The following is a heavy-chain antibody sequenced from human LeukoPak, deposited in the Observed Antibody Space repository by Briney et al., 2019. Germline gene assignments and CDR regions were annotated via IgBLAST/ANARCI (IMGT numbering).Heavy chain of an antibody. Sequence: GGSLRLSCAASRYTFSSHAMSWVRQAPGKGLEWVSAISGSGGSTYYADSVKGRFTISRDNSKNTLYLQMNSLRDEDTAVYYCAKQVVPADDFDYWGQGTLVTVSS. J-gene: IGHJ4*02. CDR2: ISGSGGST. CDR1: RYTFSSHA. CDR3: AKQVVPADDFDY. V-gene: IGHV3-23*01. D-gene: IGHD2-2*01.